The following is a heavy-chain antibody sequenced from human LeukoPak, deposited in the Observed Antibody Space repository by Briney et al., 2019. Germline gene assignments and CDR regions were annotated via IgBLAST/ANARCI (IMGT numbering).Heavy chain of an antibody. CDR2: IHNDGTQG. CDR1: GFTFSSYW. CDR3: AKEGDEFRGYLDV. D-gene: IGHD3-16*01. J-gene: IGHJ6*03. Sequence: PGGSLRLSCAASGFTFSSYWMSWVRQAPGKGLEWVAVIHNDGTQGQYADSVKGRFTISKDNSQNTLYLQMNNLRDDDTAVYYCAKEGDEFRGYLDVWGKGTTVTVSS. V-gene: IGHV3-30*02.